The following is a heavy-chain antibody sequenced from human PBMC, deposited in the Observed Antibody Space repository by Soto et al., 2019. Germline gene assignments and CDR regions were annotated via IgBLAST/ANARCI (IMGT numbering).Heavy chain of an antibody. CDR2: ISSSGSTI. J-gene: IGHJ6*02. CDR3: ARDGWRVADYYYGMDV. Sequence: PGGSLRLSCAASGFTFSSYEMNWVRQAPGKGLEWVSYISSSGSTIYYADSVKGRFTISRDNAKNSLYLQMNSLRAEDTAVYYCARDGWRVADYYYGMDVWGQGTTVTVSS. V-gene: IGHV3-48*03. CDR1: GFTFSSYE. D-gene: IGHD6-19*01.